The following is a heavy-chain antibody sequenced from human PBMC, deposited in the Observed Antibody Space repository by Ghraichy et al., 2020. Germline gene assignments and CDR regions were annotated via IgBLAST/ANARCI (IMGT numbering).Heavy chain of an antibody. J-gene: IGHJ5*02. CDR2: INAYNGNT. D-gene: IGHD6-19*01. CDR1: GYTFTNHG. CDR3: VKFMAGEYNWFDP. V-gene: IGHV1-18*01. Sequence: ASVKVSCKASGYTFTNHGISWVRQAPGQGLEWMGWINAYNGNTNYAQKFQGRLSMTTDTSTSTAYLELRSLRSDDTALYYCVKFMAGEYNWFDPWGQGTLVTVSS.